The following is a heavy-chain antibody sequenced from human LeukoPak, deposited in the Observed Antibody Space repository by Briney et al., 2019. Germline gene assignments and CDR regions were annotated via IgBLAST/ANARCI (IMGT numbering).Heavy chain of an antibody. Sequence: ASVKLCCKVSGYTLTELSMHWMRQAPGRWLEWMGGFDPEDGETIYAQKFQGRVTMTEDTSTDTAYMELSSLRSEDTAVYYCATLLWVAVAGTDYWGQGTLVTVSS. D-gene: IGHD6-19*01. CDR2: FDPEDGET. CDR3: ATLLWVAVAGTDY. V-gene: IGHV1-24*01. CDR1: GYTLTELS. J-gene: IGHJ4*02.